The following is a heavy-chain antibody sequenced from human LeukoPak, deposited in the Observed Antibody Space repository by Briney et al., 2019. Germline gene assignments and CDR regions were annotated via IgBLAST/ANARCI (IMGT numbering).Heavy chain of an antibody. V-gene: IGHV1-69*04. CDR1: GGTFSSYA. CDR2: IIPILGIA. CDR3: AKGGLGYYYGSGSYSVY. D-gene: IGHD3-10*01. J-gene: IGHJ4*02. Sequence: GASVKVSCKASGGTFSSYAISWARQAPGQGLEWMGRIIPILGIANYAQKFQGRVTMTRNTSISTAYMELSSLRSEDTAMYYCAKGGLGYYYGSGSYSVYWGQGTLVTVSS.